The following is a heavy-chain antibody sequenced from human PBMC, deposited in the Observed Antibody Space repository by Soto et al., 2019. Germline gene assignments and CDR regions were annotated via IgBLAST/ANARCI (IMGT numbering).Heavy chain of an antibody. CDR2: ISGRSGVP. Sequence: EGQLLQSGGDLVQPGWSLRLSCAGSGLTLRSYAMNWIRQTPEKGLEWVSTISGRSGVPSYADSGNGRFTVSRDNSKNTLYLKMNRLRHDDTAIYYCAKGGPFTGGFAPWGLRTLVTVAS. J-gene: IGHJ5*02. V-gene: IGHV3-23*01. CDR1: GLTLRSYA. D-gene: IGHD3-16*01. CDR3: AKGGPFTGGFAP.